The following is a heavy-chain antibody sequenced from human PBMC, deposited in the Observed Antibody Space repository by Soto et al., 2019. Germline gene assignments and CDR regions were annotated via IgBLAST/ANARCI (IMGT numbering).Heavy chain of an antibody. V-gene: IGHV3-23*01. D-gene: IGHD6-6*01. CDR3: AKAKSSSDAGFDY. CDR2: ISGSGGST. CDR1: GFTFSSYA. J-gene: IGHJ4*02. Sequence: EVQLLESGGGLVQPGGSLRLSCAASGFTFSSYAMSWVRQAPGKGLEWVSAISGSGGSTYYADSLKGRFTISRDNSKNTLYLQMNSLRAEDTAVYYCAKAKSSSDAGFDYWGQGTLVTVSS.